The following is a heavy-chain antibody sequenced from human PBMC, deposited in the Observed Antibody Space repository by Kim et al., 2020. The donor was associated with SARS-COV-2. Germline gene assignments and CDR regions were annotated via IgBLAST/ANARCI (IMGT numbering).Heavy chain of an antibody. J-gene: IGHJ6*02. CDR1: GYTFTSYG. CDR3: ARVKYDFWSGYYRGYYYYGMDV. CDR2: ISAYNGNT. V-gene: IGHV1-18*01. D-gene: IGHD3-3*01. Sequence: ASVKVSCKASGYTFTSYGISWVRQAPGQGLEWMGWISAYNGNTNYAQKLQGRVTMTTDTSTSTAYMELRSLRSDDTAVYYCARVKYDFWSGYYRGYYYYGMDVWGQGTTVTVSS.